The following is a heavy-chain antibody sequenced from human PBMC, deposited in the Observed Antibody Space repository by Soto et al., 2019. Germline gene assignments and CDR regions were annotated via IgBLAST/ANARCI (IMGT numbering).Heavy chain of an antibody. CDR1: GGSISSSSYY. CDR3: ARGSGIAAYNWFDP. Sequence: SETLSLTCTVSGGSISSSSYYWGWIRQPPGKGLEWIGSIYYSGSTYYNPSLKGRVTISVDTSKNQFSLKLSSVTAADTAVYYCARGSGIAAYNWFDPWGQGTLVTVS. D-gene: IGHD6-13*01. V-gene: IGHV4-39*01. CDR2: IYYSGST. J-gene: IGHJ5*02.